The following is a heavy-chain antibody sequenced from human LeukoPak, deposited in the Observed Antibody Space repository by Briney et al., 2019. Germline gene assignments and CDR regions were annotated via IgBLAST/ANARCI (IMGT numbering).Heavy chain of an antibody. CDR3: ARDIGSGSNPARRPTST. J-gene: IGHJ5*02. D-gene: IGHD6-19*01. Sequence: ETLSLTCTVSGGSISSSSYYWGWIRQPRGKGLEWVSTVSGGVGTTYYADSVKGRFTISRDNSKNTMYLQMNSLRAEDTAVYYCARDIGSGSNPARRPTSTWGQGTLVTVSS. CDR2: VSGGVGTT. CDR1: GGSISSSSYY. V-gene: IGHV3-23*01.